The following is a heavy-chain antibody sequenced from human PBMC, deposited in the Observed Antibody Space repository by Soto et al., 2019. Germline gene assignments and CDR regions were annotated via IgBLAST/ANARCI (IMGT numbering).Heavy chain of an antibody. J-gene: IGHJ4*02. V-gene: IGHV4-4*02. CDR3: ARGERQQQRDY. Sequence: QVQLQESGPGLVKPSGTLSLTCAVSGDSISSSKWWSWVRQPPGKGLEWIGEIYHSGSTNYNPSRKXRXXXSXXKSKNKFSRKLSSVTDADTAVYYCARGERQQQRDYWGQGTLVTVSS. D-gene: IGHD6-13*01. CDR1: GDSISSSKW. CDR2: IYHSGST.